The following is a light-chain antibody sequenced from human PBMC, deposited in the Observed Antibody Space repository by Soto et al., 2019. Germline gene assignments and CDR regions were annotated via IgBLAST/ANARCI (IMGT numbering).Light chain of an antibody. CDR3: QQYCSSPWT. V-gene: IGKV3-20*01. CDR1: QSVSSSY. J-gene: IGKJ1*01. Sequence: DIVLTQSPGTLSSSPGERGTLSCRASQSVSSSYLAWYQQKPGQAPRLLIYGASSRANGMPDRFSGSGCGTDYTPTISRLEPQDFAVYYCQQYCSSPWTFGQGTKVEVK. CDR2: GAS.